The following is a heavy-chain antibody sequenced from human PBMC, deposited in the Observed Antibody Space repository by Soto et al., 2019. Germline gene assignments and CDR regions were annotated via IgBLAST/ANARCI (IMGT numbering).Heavy chain of an antibody. CDR3: ASEYAYDSNFFXC. D-gene: IGHD3-22*01. CDR2: ISHSGST. Sequence: PSETLSLTCTVSGGSISSAAYYWSWIRQHPGKGLEWIGYISHSGSTYYTPSLKSRVIISADTSKNQFSVNLTSVTAADTAVYYCASEYAYDSNFFXCWGQGALVTVSS. V-gene: IGHV4-31*03. CDR1: GGSISSAAYY. J-gene: IGHJ4*02.